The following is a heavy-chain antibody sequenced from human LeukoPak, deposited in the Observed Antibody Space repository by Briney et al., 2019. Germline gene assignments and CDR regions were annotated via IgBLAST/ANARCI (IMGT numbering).Heavy chain of an antibody. CDR1: GYSISNGYF. D-gene: IGHD1-26*01. J-gene: IGHJ4*02. V-gene: IGHV4-38-2*01. Sequence: PSETLSLTCAVSGYSISNGYFWGWIRQPPGKGLEWIGSIYHSGSTYYNPSLKSRVTISVDTSKNQFSLKVGSVTAADTAVYYCARHYSGSFYPPYFDYWGQGTLVTVSS. CDR3: ARHYSGSFYPPYFDY. CDR2: IYHSGST.